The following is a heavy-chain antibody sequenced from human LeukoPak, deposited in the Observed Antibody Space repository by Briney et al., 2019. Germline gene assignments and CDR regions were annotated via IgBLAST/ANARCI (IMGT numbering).Heavy chain of an antibody. D-gene: IGHD4-17*01. CDR2: INSDGSST. CDR3: ARGVYGDYVEGFYY. V-gene: IGHV3-74*01. CDR1: GFTFSSYW. Sequence: GSLRLSCAASGFTFSSYWMHWVRQAPGKGLVWVSRINSDGSSTSYADSVKGRFTISRDNAKNTLYLQMNSLRAEDTAVYYCARGVYGDYVEGFYYWGQGTLVTVSS. J-gene: IGHJ4*02.